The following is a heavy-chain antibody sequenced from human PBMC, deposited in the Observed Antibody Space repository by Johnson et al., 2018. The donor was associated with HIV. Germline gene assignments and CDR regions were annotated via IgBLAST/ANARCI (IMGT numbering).Heavy chain of an antibody. D-gene: IGHD3-22*01. CDR1: GFTFSTYG. J-gene: IGHJ3*02. CDR2: IRYDGTDK. CDR3: AREYYYDSSGYNAFDI. Sequence: VQLVESGGGVVQPGGSLRLSCAASGFTFSTYGIHWVRQAPGKGLEWVSFIRYDGTDKYYADFVTGRFTISRDNSKATLYLKMNSLRAEDTAVYYCAREYYYDSSGYNAFDIWGQGTMVTGSS. V-gene: IGHV3-30*02.